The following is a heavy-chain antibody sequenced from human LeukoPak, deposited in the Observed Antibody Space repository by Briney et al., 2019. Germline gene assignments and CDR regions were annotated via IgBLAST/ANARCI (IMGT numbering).Heavy chain of an antibody. CDR3: ARAVVTVGSGGIDFDY. D-gene: IGHD1-26*01. J-gene: IGHJ4*02. Sequence: EASVKVSCKASGGTFSSYAISWERQAPGQGLEWMGRIIPILGIANYAQKFQGRVTITADKSASTAYMELSSLRSEDTAVYYCARAVVTVGSGGIDFDYWGQGTLVTVSS. CDR2: IIPILGIA. CDR1: GGTFSSYA. V-gene: IGHV1-69*04.